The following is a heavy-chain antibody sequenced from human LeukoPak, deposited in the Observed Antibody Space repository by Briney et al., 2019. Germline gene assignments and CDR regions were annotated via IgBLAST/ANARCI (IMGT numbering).Heavy chain of an antibody. CDR3: ARALKPIIRRYCSSTSCPDAFDI. D-gene: IGHD2-2*01. J-gene: IGHJ3*02. Sequence: ASVKFSCKASGGTFSSYAISWVRQAPGQGLEWMGGIIPIFGTANYAQKLQGRVTMTTDTSTSTAYMELRSLRSDDTAVYYCARALKPIIRRYCSSTSCPDAFDIWGQGTMVTVSS. V-gene: IGHV1-69*05. CDR1: GGTFSSYA. CDR2: IIPIFGTA.